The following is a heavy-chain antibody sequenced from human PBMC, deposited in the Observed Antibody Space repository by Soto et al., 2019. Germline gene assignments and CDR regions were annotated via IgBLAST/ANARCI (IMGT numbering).Heavy chain of an antibody. CDR3: ARDSTDGRTDAFDI. D-gene: IGHD4-17*01. Sequence: LSLTCAASGFTFSSYWMSWVRQAPGKGLEWVAKIKQDGSEKYYVDSVKGRFTISRDNAKNSLYLQMNSLRAEDTAVYYCARDSTDGRTDAFDIWGQGTMVTVSS. V-gene: IGHV3-7*03. CDR2: IKQDGSEK. CDR1: GFTFSSYW. J-gene: IGHJ3*02.